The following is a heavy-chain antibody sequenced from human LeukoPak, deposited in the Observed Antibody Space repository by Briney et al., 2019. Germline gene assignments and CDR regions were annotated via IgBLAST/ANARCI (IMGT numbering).Heavy chain of an antibody. CDR2: ISYDGSND. CDR1: GFTFGSFA. V-gene: IGHV3-30-3*01. J-gene: IGHJ2*01. D-gene: IGHD1-26*01. Sequence: GGSLRLSCAASGFTFGSFAMHWVRQAPGKGLEWLAVISYDGSNDYYAGSLKGRFTMSRDNSRNTLYLQIKSLRPDDTAVYYCARDAGGAFYWYFDLWGRGTLVTVSS. CDR3: ARDAGGAFYWYFDL.